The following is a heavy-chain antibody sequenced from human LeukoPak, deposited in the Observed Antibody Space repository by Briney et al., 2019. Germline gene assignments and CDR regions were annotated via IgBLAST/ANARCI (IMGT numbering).Heavy chain of an antibody. Sequence: HPGGSLRLSCTASGFTFSNYWMTWVRQAPGKGLEWVANINQDGDEKYYVDSVKGRITISRDNAKNSLYLQMNSLGVEDTAVYYCASSPRGYPLLEPGYWGQGTLVTVSS. J-gene: IGHJ4*02. CDR2: INQDGDEK. CDR3: ASSPRGYPLLEPGY. D-gene: IGHD2-2*01. V-gene: IGHV3-7*01. CDR1: GFTFSNYW.